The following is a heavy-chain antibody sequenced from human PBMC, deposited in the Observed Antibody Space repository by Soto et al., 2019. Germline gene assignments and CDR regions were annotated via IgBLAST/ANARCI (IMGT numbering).Heavy chain of an antibody. CDR3: AKFGHQLLTRDAFDI. V-gene: IGHV1-69*16. D-gene: IGHD2-2*01. CDR2: IIPILGTV. CDR1: GGTFSTYT. Sequence: QVQLVQSGAGVKKPGSSVKVSCKASGGTFSTYTLTWVRQAPGQGLEWMGGIIPILGTVNYAQKFQDRVTITADESTSTAYMELSSLRSEDTAVYYCAKFGHQLLTRDAFDIWGQGTMVTVSS. J-gene: IGHJ3*02.